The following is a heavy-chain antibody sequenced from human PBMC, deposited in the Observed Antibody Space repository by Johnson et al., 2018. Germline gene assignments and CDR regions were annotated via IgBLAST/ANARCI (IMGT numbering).Heavy chain of an antibody. CDR3: AKDFDRGEIPDDDGFDI. D-gene: IGHD3-16*01. J-gene: IGHJ3*02. V-gene: IGHV3-9*01. Sequence: VQLVQSGGGLVQPGGSLRLSCAASGFIISNKYMTWVRQAPGKGLEWVSGIRWNSGRIVYADSVKGRFTISRDNAKNSLLLQMNSLRAEDTAFYFCAKDFDRGEIPDDDGFDIWGQGTMVTVSS. CDR2: IRWNSGRI. CDR1: GFIISNKY.